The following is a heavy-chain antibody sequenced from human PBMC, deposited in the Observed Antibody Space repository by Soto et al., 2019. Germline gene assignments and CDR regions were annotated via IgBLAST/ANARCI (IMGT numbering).Heavy chain of an antibody. CDR1: GGSISSGDYY. CDR2: IHNTGSP. Sequence: PSGTLSLTCTVSGGSISSGDYYWTWIRQPPGKGLEWIAYIHNTGSPYYNLSLKSRLTISLDTSKDQFSLRLSSVTAADTAVYYCARSRHSGSYFFDYWGQGILVTVSS. D-gene: IGHD1-26*01. CDR3: ARSRHSGSYFFDY. J-gene: IGHJ4*02. V-gene: IGHV4-30-4*01.